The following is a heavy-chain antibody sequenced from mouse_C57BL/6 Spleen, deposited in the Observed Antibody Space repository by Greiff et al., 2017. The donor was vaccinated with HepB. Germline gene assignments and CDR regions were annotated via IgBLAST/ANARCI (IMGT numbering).Heavy chain of an antibody. V-gene: IGHV1-64*01. CDR2: IHPNSGST. Sequence: VQLQQPGAELVKPGASVKLSCKASGYTFTSYWMHWVKQRPGQGLEWIGMIHPNSGSTNYNEKFKSKATLTVDKSSSTAYIQLSSLTSEDSAVYYCARGLYYFDYWGQGTTLTVSS. J-gene: IGHJ2*01. CDR1: GYTFTSYW. CDR3: ARGLYYFDY.